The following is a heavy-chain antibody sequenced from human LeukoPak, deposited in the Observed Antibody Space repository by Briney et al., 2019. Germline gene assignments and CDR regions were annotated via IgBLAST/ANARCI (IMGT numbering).Heavy chain of an antibody. CDR1: GYSFTSYW. CDR3: ARFLSSGPTKGAFDI. D-gene: IGHD6-19*01. V-gene: IGHV5-51*01. CDR2: IYPGDSDT. J-gene: IGHJ3*02. Sequence: GESLKISCKGSGYSFTSYWIGWVCQMPGKGLEWMGIIYPGDSDTRYSPSFQGQVTISADKSISTAYLQWSSLKASDTAMYYCARFLSSGPTKGAFDIWGQGTMVTVSP.